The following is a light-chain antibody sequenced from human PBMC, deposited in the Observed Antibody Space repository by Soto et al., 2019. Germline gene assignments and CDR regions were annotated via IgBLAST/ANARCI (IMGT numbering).Light chain of an antibody. CDR3: QQRNNWPAIS. J-gene: IGKJ5*01. CDR2: DAS. CDR1: HSVSSNY. Sequence: ESVLTQYPCTLSLSPCERSSLSCSASHSVSSNYLAGYQQKSGQAPSLLIYDASNRATGIPARFSGSGSGTDFTLNISSLEPEDFAVYYCQQRNNWPAISFGQGTRLEIK. V-gene: IGKV3-11*01.